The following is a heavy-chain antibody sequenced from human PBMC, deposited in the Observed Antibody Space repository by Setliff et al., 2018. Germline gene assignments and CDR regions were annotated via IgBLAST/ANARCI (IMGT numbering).Heavy chain of an antibody. CDR1: GYMFLNYD. D-gene: IGHD3-10*01. V-gene: IGHV1-3*01. CDR3: ARGAANYYFSGSFMDY. J-gene: IGHJ4*02. CDR2: INAGNGNT. Sequence: GASVKVSCKPSGYMFLNYDIHWVRQAPGQGLEWMGWINAGNGNTEYSQKLKGRVTLSRDTYANTAYMELRSLTSEDRAVYYCARGAANYYFSGSFMDYWGQGTLVTVSS.